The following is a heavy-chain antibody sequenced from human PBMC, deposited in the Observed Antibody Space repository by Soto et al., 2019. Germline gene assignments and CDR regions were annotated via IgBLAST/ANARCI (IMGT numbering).Heavy chain of an antibody. CDR2: VHPSGGNT. CDR1: GYSFTAYF. V-gene: IGHV1-46*01. Sequence: ASVKVSCKASGYSFTAYFMHWVRQAPGQGLEWMGIVHPSGGNTNYAQKFQGRVTMTWDTSTTTVYMELSSLRSDDTAVYYCARAPYSSSSFFFDYWGQGTPATVYS. J-gene: IGHJ4*02. D-gene: IGHD6-6*01. CDR3: ARAPYSSSSFFFDY.